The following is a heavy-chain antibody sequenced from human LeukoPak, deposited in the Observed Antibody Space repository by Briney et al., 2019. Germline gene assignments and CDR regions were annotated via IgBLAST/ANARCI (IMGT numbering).Heavy chain of an antibody. CDR1: GFTFTTYT. J-gene: IGHJ4*02. V-gene: IGHV3-48*02. Sequence: GGPLRLSCAASGFTFTTYTMSWVRQAPGKGLEWVSYITGDNNFIDYADSVKGRFTISRDNARNSLYLQMNSLRDEDTAVYYCARERNYYYYDYWGQGTLVTVSS. CDR2: ITGDNNFI. D-gene: IGHD3-10*01. CDR3: ARERNYYYYDY.